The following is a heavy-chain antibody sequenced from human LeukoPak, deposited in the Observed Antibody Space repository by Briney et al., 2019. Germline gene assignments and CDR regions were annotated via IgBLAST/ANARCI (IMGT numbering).Heavy chain of an antibody. CDR2: MNPNSGDT. D-gene: IGHD3-22*01. CDR3: ARGLGDYYDTSDFYYAVPAH. CDR1: GYTFTTYD. Sequence: ASVKVSCKASGYTFTTYDITWVRQATGQGLEWMGWMNPNSGDTAYAQTFQGRVAMTRDTSISTAYMELSSLRSEDTVVYYCARGLGDYYDTSDFYYAVPAHWGQGTLVTVSS. V-gene: IGHV1-8*01. J-gene: IGHJ4*02.